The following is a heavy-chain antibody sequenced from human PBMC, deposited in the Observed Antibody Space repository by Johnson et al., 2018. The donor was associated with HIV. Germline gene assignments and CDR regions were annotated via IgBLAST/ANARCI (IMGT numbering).Heavy chain of an antibody. CDR3: ARRRYSTSWQEAFDI. Sequence: VQLVESGGVVVQPGGSLRLSCAASGFTFDDYTMHWVRQAPGKGLEWVSLISWDGGRTYYADSVKGRFTISRDNFKNTLYLQMGSLTAEDMAVYYCARRRYSTSWQEAFDIWGRGTMVTVSS. V-gene: IGHV3-43*01. CDR1: GFTFDDYT. J-gene: IGHJ3*02. CDR2: ISWDGGRT. D-gene: IGHD6-13*01.